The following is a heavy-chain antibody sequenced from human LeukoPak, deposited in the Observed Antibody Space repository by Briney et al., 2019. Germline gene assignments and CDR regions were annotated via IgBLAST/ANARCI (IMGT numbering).Heavy chain of an antibody. Sequence: QSGGSLRLSCVGSGFTVLDHAMHWVRQAPGKGLEWVSGIGWSSGRIDYADSVKGRFTSSRDNAKNSLYLQMNSLRAEDTAVYYCARDPEPYYFDYWGQGTLVTVSS. CDR3: ARDPEPYYFDY. CDR2: IGWSSGRI. V-gene: IGHV3-9*01. J-gene: IGHJ4*02. CDR1: GFTVLDHA.